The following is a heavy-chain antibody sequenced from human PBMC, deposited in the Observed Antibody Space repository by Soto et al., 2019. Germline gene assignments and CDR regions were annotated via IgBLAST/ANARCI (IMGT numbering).Heavy chain of an antibody. V-gene: IGHV2-5*02. CDR2: IYWDDDK. J-gene: IGHJ5*02. CDR3: AHAPGIAVTTNWFDP. D-gene: IGHD6-19*01. CDR1: GFSLSTSEVG. Sequence: ITLKESGPTLVKPTQTLTLTCTFSGFSLSTSEVGVGWIRQPPGKALQWLALIYWDDDKRYSPSLKSRLTITKDTSKTQVVLTMTNMDPVDTATYYCAHAPGIAVTTNWFDPWGQGILVTVSS.